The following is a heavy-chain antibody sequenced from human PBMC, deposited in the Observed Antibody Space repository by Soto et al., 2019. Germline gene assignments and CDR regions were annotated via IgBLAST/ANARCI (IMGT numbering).Heavy chain of an antibody. D-gene: IGHD1-1*01. J-gene: IGHJ4*02. Sequence: GGSLRLSCVASGFSFSDFWMHWVRQAPGKGLEWVASIHPDGSADYYVDSVMGRFTVSRDNADRSLYVRMSSLRAEDTALYYCVKGGAWTFDYWGQGTLVTVSS. CDR1: GFSFSDFW. CDR3: VKGGAWTFDY. CDR2: IHPDGSAD. V-gene: IGHV3-7*03.